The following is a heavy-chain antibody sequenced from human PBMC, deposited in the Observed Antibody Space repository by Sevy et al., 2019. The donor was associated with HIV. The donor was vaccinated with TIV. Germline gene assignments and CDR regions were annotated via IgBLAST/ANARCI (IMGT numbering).Heavy chain of an antibody. CDR1: GFTFSSYW. Sequence: GSLRLSCAASGFTFSSYWMHWVRQAPGKGLVWVSRIKTDGSDTSYADSVKGRFTIPRDNTKNTLYLQMNSLRAEDTAVYYCARRPTDQSGSYWFDPWGQGTLVTVSS. J-gene: IGHJ5*02. V-gene: IGHV3-74*01. D-gene: IGHD1-26*01. CDR3: ARRPTDQSGSYWFDP. CDR2: IKTDGSDT.